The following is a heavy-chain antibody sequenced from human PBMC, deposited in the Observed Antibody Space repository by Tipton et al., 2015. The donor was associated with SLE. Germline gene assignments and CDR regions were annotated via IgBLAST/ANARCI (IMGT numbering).Heavy chain of an antibody. CDR2: ISYDGSNK. D-gene: IGHD5-12*01. Sequence: SLRLSCAASGFTFSSYAMHWVRQAPGKGLEWVAVISYDGSNKYYADSVKGRFTISRDNSKNTLYLQMNSLRAEDTAVYYCAKDLVATFDYWGQGTLVTVSS. V-gene: IGHV3-30-3*01. CDR3: AKDLVATFDY. J-gene: IGHJ4*02. CDR1: GFTFSSYA.